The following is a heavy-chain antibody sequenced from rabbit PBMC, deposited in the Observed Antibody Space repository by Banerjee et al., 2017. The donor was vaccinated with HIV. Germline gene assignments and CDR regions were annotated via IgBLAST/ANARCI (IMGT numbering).Heavy chain of an antibody. V-gene: IGHV1S7*01. CDR1: GFDASNYY. CDR2: VYTGRGST. J-gene: IGHJ4*01. Sequence: QSLEESGGDLVKPGASLTLTCKASGFDASNYYMSWVRQPPGKGLEWIGHVYTGRGSTDYASWVNGRFTISSHNAQNTLYLQLNSLTAADTATYFCARIAYGSGWGANLWGQGTLVTVS. D-gene: IGHD4-1*01. CDR3: ARIAYGSGWGANL.